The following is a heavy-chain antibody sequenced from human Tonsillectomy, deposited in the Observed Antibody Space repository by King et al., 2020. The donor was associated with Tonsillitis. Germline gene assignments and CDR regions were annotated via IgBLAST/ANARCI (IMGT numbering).Heavy chain of an antibody. V-gene: IGHV3-7*03. CDR2: IKQDGSEK. Sequence: VQLVESGGGLVQPGGSLRLSCAASGFTFSTYWMSWVRQAPGKGLEWVANIKQDGSEKYYVGSVRGRFTISRDNAKNSLYLQLNSLRAEDTAVYYCARGGVECTFGCWGQGTLVTVSS. CDR3: ARGGVECTFGC. D-gene: IGHD3-10*01. CDR1: GFTFSTYW. J-gene: IGHJ4*02.